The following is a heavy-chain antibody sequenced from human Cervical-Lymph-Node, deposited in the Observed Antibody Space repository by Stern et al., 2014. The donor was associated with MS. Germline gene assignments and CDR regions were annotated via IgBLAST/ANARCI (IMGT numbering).Heavy chain of an antibody. V-gene: IGHV1-8*01. J-gene: IGHJ6*02. CDR3: ARGRFRKAGYYNYYGMDV. CDR1: GYTFTSYD. D-gene: IGHD3-10*01. Sequence: VQLVESGAEVKKPGASVKVSCKASGYTFTSYDINWVRQATGQGLEWMGWMNTNSGNTGYAQKYQGRFTMTRNTSISTAYMELSSLRSEDTAVYYCARGRFRKAGYYNYYGMDVWGQGTTVTVSS. CDR2: MNTNSGNT.